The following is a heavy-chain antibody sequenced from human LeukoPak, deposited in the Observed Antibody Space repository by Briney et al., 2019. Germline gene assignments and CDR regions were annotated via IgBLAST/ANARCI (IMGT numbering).Heavy chain of an antibody. Sequence: SETLSPTCTVSGGSISSYYWSWIRQPPGKGLEWIGYIYYSGSTNYNPSLKSRVTISVDTSRNQFSLKLSSVTAADTAVYYCARTTVVTPSGMDVWGQGTTVTVSS. V-gene: IGHV4-59*01. CDR1: GGSISSYY. D-gene: IGHD4-23*01. CDR2: IYYSGST. J-gene: IGHJ6*02. CDR3: ARTTVVTPSGMDV.